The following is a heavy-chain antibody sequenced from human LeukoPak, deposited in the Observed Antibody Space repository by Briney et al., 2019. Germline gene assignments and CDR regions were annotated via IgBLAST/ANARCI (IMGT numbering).Heavy chain of an antibody. CDR3: ARDGYSGYGVGLFETRYYFDY. CDR1: GYTFTSYY. V-gene: IGHV1-46*01. D-gene: IGHD5-12*01. CDR2: INPSGGST. J-gene: IGHJ4*02. Sequence: ASVKVSCKASGYTFTSYYMHWVRQAPGQGLEWMGVINPSGGSTSYAQRFQGRVTMTRDTSTSTVYMALSSLRSEDTAVYCCARDGYSGYGVGLFETRYYFDYWGQGTLVTVSS.